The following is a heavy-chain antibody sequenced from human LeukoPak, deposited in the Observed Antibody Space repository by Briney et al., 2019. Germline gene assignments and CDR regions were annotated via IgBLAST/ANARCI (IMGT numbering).Heavy chain of an antibody. J-gene: IGHJ4*02. CDR3: ARDRGTGVRGVIRTLGDY. CDR1: GFTFSNYA. Sequence: GGSLRLSCAASGFTFSNYAMSWVRQAPGKGLEWVSAISGSGGSTYYADSVKGRFTISRDNSKNTLYLQMNSLRAEDTAVYYCARDRGTGVRGVIRTLGDYWGQGTLVTVSS. D-gene: IGHD3-10*01. CDR2: ISGSGGST. V-gene: IGHV3-23*01.